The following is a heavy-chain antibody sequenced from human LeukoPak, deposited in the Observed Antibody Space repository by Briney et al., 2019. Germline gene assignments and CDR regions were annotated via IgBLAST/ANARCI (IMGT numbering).Heavy chain of an antibody. CDR2: ISYDGSNE. CDR1: GFTFSNYA. CDR3: AKEQAAGNRYYYYGLDV. Sequence: GGSLRLSCAASGFTFSNYAMHWVRQPPGKGLEGVAVISYDGSNEYYANSVKGRFTISRDNSKNTLYLQMNSLRAEDTAVYFCAKEQAAGNRYYYYGLDVWGQGTTVTVSS. J-gene: IGHJ6*02. V-gene: IGHV3-30*18. D-gene: IGHD6-13*01.